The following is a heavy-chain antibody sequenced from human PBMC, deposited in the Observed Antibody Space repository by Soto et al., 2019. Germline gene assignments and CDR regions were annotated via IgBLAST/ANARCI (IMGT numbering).Heavy chain of an antibody. D-gene: IGHD2-15*01. CDR3: ARFPLLPSGYYYSGMDV. CDR2: IDWDDDK. CDR1: GFSLSTSGMC. Sequence: SGPTLVNPTQTLTLTCTFSGFSLSTSGMCVSWIRQPPGKALEWLALIDWDDDKYYSTSLKTRLTISKDTSKNQVVLTMTNMDPVDTATYYCARFPLLPSGYYYSGMDVWAKGPRSPSP. J-gene: IGHJ6*02. V-gene: IGHV2-70*01.